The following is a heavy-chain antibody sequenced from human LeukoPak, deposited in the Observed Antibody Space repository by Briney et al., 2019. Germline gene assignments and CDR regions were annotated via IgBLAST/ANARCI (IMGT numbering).Heavy chain of an antibody. CDR1: GGSIRSNSYY. Sequence: SETLSLTCIVSGGSIRSNSYYWGWIRQPPGKGLEWIGEINHSGSTNYNPSLKSRVTISVDTSKNQFSLKLSSVTAADTAVYYCASRAYYDFWSGYYTLFDYWGQGTLVTVSS. D-gene: IGHD3-3*01. CDR2: INHSGST. V-gene: IGHV4-39*07. CDR3: ASRAYYDFWSGYYTLFDY. J-gene: IGHJ4*02.